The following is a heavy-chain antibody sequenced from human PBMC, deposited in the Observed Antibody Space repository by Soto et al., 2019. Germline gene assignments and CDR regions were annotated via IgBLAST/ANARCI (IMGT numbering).Heavy chain of an antibody. Sequence: GESLKISCKGSGYSFTSYWIGWVRQMPGKGLEWMGIIYPGDSDTRYSPSFQGQVTISADKSISTAYLQWSSLKASDTAMYYCARHLACSGGSCYSWWFDPWGQGTLVTVSS. V-gene: IGHV5-51*01. CDR1: GYSFTSYW. D-gene: IGHD2-15*01. J-gene: IGHJ5*02. CDR2: IYPGDSDT. CDR3: ARHLACSGGSCYSWWFDP.